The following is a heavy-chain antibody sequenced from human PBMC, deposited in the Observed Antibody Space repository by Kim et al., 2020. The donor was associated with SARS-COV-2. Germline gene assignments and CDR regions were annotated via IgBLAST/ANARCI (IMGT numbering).Heavy chain of an antibody. V-gene: IGHV3-21*04. CDR1: GFTFSSYS. CDR2: ISSSSSYI. CDR3: ARVLTSGWSYFDY. D-gene: IGHD6-19*01. J-gene: IGHJ4*02. Sequence: GGSLRLSCAASGFTFSSYSMNWVRQAPGKGLEWISSISSSSSYIYYADSVKGRFTISRDNARASLYLQMNSLRAEDTAVYYCARVLTSGWSYFDYWGQGTLLPDSP.